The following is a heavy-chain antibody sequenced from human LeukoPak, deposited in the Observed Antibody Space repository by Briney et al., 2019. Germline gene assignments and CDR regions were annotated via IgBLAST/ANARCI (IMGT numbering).Heavy chain of an antibody. D-gene: IGHD6-19*01. J-gene: IGHJ4*02. CDR1: GFNFSNYA. CDR2: VNSNDRP. V-gene: IGHV3-23*01. Sequence: GVSLRLSCAASGFNFSNYAMTWVRQAPGKGLEWVSTVNSNDRPYYADSVKGRFTISRDNSKNTLSLQMNSLRPEDTAVYYCGKGSSTSGCPDYWGQGTLVTVSS. CDR3: GKGSSTSGCPDY.